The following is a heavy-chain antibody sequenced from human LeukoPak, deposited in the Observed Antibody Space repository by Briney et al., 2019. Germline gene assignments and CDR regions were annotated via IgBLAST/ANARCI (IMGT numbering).Heavy chain of an antibody. CDR3: AADSRRSSGWFLPDRFDI. D-gene: IGHD6-19*01. Sequence: ASAKVSCKVSGYTLTDLSMNWVRRTPGRGPDWMGGFDPDAGETVYAEKFQRRVTMTDDTSTDTAYMELSSLRSEDTAVYYCAADSRRSSGWFLPDRFDIWGQGTKVTVSS. V-gene: IGHV1-24*01. J-gene: IGHJ3*02. CDR2: FDPDAGET. CDR1: GYTLTDLS.